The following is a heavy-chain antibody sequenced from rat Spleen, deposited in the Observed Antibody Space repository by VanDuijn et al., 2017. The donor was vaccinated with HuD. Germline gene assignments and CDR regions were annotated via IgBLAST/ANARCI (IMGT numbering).Heavy chain of an antibody. J-gene: IGHJ3*01. CDR2: IIYDGTRN. D-gene: IGHD1-6*01. Sequence: EVQLVESGGGLVQPGRSLKLSCAASGFTFSDYNMAWVRQSPRKGLEWVTTIIYDGTRNFYRDSVKGPFSISRDNAKSTLYLQMDSLRSEDTATYYCATGPRILRLDWFAYWGQGTLVTVSS. CDR3: ATGPRILRLDWFAY. V-gene: IGHV5S10*01. CDR1: GFTFSDYN.